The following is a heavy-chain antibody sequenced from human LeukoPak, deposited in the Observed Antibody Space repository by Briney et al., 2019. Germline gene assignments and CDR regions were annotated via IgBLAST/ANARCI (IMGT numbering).Heavy chain of an antibody. Sequence: GGSLRLSCAASGFTLSSYSMNWVRQAPGKGLVWVSRIKSDGSSTNYADSVKGRFTISRDNAKNTLYLQMNSLRAEDTAVYYCARGGAVAGTGDYWGQGTLVTVSS. J-gene: IGHJ4*02. CDR3: ARGGAVAGTGDY. D-gene: IGHD6-19*01. CDR2: IKSDGSST. CDR1: GFTLSSYS. V-gene: IGHV3-74*01.